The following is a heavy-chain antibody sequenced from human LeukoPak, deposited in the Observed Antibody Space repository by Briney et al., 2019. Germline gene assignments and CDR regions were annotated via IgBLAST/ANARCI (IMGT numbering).Heavy chain of an antibody. CDR3: ARDRNGSGSYYSRGDAFDI. J-gene: IGHJ3*02. CDR2: IRSKANSYAT. D-gene: IGHD3-10*01. Sequence: GGSLRLSCAASGFTFSGSAMHWVRQASGKGLEWVGRIRSKANSYATAYAASVKGRFTISRDDSKNTAYLQMNSLKTEDTAVYYCARDRNGSGSYYSRGDAFDIWGQGTMVTVSS. CDR1: GFTFSGSA. V-gene: IGHV3-73*01.